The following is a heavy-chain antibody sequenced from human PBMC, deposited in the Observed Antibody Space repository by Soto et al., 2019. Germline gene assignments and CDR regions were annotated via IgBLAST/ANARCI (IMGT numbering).Heavy chain of an antibody. CDR2: MYNTGST. D-gene: IGHD2-21*02. CDR3: ARDLWGYCGTDCYPLDV. Sequence: QVRLQESGPGLVKPSETLSLTCTVSGGSISSYYWSWIRQPPGKGLEWIGYMYNTGSTIYNPSLNSRVTISVDTSKNQFSLKRNSVTAAYTAVYYCARDLWGYCGTDCYPLDVWGQGTTVTVSS. CDR1: GGSISSYY. V-gene: IGHV4-59*01. J-gene: IGHJ6*02.